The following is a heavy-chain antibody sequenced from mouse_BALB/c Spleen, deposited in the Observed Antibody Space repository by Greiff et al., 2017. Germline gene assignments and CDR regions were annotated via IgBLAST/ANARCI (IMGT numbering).Heavy chain of an antibody. V-gene: IGHV5-17*02. CDR1: GFTFSSFG. CDR3: ARLGYGYDYFDY. Sequence: EVQLQESGGGLVQPGGSRKLSCAASGFTFSSFGMHWVRQAPEKGLEWVAYISSGSSTIYYADTVKGRFTISRDNPKNTLFLQMTSLRSEDTAMYYCARLGYGYDYFDYWGQGTTLTVSS. CDR2: ISSGSSTI. J-gene: IGHJ2*01. D-gene: IGHD2-14*01.